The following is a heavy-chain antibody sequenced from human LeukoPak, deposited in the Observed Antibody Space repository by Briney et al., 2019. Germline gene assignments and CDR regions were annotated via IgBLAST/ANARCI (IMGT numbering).Heavy chain of an antibody. J-gene: IGHJ4*02. Sequence: GGSLRLSCAASGFTFSSYAMSWVRQAPGKGLEWVANIKQDGSEKYYVDSVKGRFTISRDNAKNSLYLQMNSLRAEDTAVYYCARAAYSSGWYYFGVLLDYWGQGTLVTVSS. CDR2: IKQDGSEK. CDR1: GFTFSSYA. CDR3: ARAAYSSGWYYFGVLLDY. V-gene: IGHV3-7*04. D-gene: IGHD6-19*01.